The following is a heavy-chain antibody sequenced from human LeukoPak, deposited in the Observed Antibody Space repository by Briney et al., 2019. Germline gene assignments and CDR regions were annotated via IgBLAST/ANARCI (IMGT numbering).Heavy chain of an antibody. V-gene: IGHV4-39*01. CDR3: TRRHRTLDYMDV. J-gene: IGHJ6*04. D-gene: IGHD1-1*01. CDR1: GGSISRESYY. CDR2: VHYSGNT. Sequence: NRSEPLSLTCRVSGGSISRESYYWTWIRQPPGKGLEWIGSVHYSGNTYYMPSLNNRVTIFTYMSQNYFSLTLTSVTAADTAVYYCTRRHRTLDYMDVWGKGTTVTVSS.